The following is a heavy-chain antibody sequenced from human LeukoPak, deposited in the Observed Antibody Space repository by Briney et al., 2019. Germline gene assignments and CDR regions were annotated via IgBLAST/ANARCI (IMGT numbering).Heavy chain of an antibody. CDR2: ISGSSGST. Sequence: GGSLRLSCAASGFTFSSYAMSWVRQAPGKGLEWVSAISGSSGSTYYADSVKGRFTISRDNSRNTLYLQMNSLRADDTAVYYCAKSRPMAYYFDYWGQETLVTVSS. V-gene: IGHV3-23*01. J-gene: IGHJ4*02. CDR3: AKSRPMAYYFDY. CDR1: GFTFSSYA. D-gene: IGHD5-24*01.